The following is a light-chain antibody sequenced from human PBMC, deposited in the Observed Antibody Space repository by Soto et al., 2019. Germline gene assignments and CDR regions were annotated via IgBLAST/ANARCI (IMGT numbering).Light chain of an antibody. J-gene: IGLJ2*01. V-gene: IGLV2-14*01. Sequence: QSALTQPASVSGSPGQSIAISCTGTSSDVGAYNYVSWYQQYPGKAPKLMIYDVTNRPSGVSNRFSGSKSGDTASLTISGLQAEDEADYYCSSYTTSNTQVFGGGTKLTVL. CDR3: SSYTTSNTQV. CDR2: DVT. CDR1: SSDVGAYNY.